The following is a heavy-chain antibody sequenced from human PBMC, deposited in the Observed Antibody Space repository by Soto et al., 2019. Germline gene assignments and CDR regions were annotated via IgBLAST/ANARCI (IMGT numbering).Heavy chain of an antibody. CDR2: VIPLFSVS. CDR1: GGTLTRFA. D-gene: IGHD2-21*02. V-gene: IGHV1-69*01. Sequence: QVQLVQSGAEVKKPGSSVKVSCKVSGGTLTRFAISWVRQAPGQGLEWMGGVIPLFSVSRQSQNFQERVTVTADEATSTVYMELRSLRSDDTATYYCAPGGLRSGDYFSYGMDVWGQGTTVTVS. J-gene: IGHJ6*02. CDR3: APGGLRSGDYFSYGMDV.